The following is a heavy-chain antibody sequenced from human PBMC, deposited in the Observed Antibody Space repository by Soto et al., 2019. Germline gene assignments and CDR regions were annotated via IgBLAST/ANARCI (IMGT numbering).Heavy chain of an antibody. J-gene: IGHJ4*02. CDR2: ISYDGSNK. V-gene: IGHV3-30-3*01. CDR3: AREGRGDGYNLGNFDY. Sequence: QPGGSLRLSCAASGFTFSSYAMYWVRQAPGKGLEWVAVISYDGSNKYVDSVKGRFTISRDNSKNTLYLQMNSLRAEDTAVYYCAREGRGDGYNLGNFDYWGQGTLVTVSS. D-gene: IGHD5-12*01. CDR1: GFTFSSYA.